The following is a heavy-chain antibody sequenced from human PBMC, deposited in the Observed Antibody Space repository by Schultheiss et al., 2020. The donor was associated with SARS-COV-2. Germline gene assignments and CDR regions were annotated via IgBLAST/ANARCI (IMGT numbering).Heavy chain of an antibody. CDR2: IWYDGSNK. J-gene: IGHJ4*02. CDR3: TRDGSGSYDSVDY. Sequence: GGSLRLSCAASGFTFDDYAMHWVRQAPGKGLEWVAVIWYDGSNKDYADSVKGRFTISRDNSKNTLYLQMNSLKTEDTAVYHCTRDGSGSYDSVDYWGQGTLVTVSS. CDR1: GFTFDDYA. V-gene: IGHV3-33*08. D-gene: IGHD1-26*01.